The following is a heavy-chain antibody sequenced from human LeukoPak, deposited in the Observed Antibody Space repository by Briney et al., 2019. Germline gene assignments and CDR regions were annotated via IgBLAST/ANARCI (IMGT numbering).Heavy chain of an antibody. CDR2: IYYSGST. J-gene: IGHJ4*02. CDR3: ARDLEDTLVRGVIRVGDLDY. V-gene: IGHV4-39*07. D-gene: IGHD3-10*01. CDR1: GGSISSSSYY. Sequence: SETLSLTCTVSGGSISSSSYYWGWIRQPPGKGLEWIGSIYYSGSTYYNPSLKSRVTISVDTSKKQFSLKLSSVTAADTAMYYCARDLEDTLVRGVIRVGDLDYWGQGTLVTVSS.